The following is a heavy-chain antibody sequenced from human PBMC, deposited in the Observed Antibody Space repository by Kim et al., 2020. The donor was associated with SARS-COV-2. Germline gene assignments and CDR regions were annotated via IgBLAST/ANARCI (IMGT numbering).Heavy chain of an antibody. V-gene: IGHV3-23*01. CDR1: GFTFSSYA. Sequence: GGSLRLSCAASGFTFSSYAMSWVRQAPGKGLEWVSAISGSGGSTYYADSVKGRFTISRDNSKNTLYLQMNSLRAEDTAVYYCAKTYYYGSGSYYFDYWGQGTLVTVSS. J-gene: IGHJ4*02. CDR3: AKTYYYGSGSYYFDY. CDR2: ISGSGGST. D-gene: IGHD3-10*01.